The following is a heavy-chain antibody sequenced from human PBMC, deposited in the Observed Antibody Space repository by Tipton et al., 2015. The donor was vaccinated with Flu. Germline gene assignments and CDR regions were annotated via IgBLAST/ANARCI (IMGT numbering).Heavy chain of an antibody. CDR3: ARGVMGTMIRPWYFDL. CDR1: GFTFSRYG. Sequence: SLRLSCAVSGFTFSRYGMSWVRQAPGKGLEWVSLISPSGSTIYYAESVKGRFTISRDNTKNSVHLQMNSLRAEDTAVYYCARGVMGTMIRPWYFDLWGRGTLVTVSS. CDR2: ISPSGSTI. J-gene: IGHJ2*01. V-gene: IGHV3-48*03. D-gene: IGHD3-22*01.